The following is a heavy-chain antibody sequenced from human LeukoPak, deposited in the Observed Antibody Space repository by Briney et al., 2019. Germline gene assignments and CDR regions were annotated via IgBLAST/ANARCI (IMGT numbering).Heavy chain of an antibody. CDR3: ARDGYYYGMDV. V-gene: IGHV4-34*01. J-gene: IGHJ6*02. Sequence: PSETLSFTCAVYGGSFSGFYWSWIRQPPGKGPAWIGELNHSGSTNYNPSLKSRVTISVDTSKNQFSLKLSSVTAADTAVYYCARDGYYYGMDVWGQGTTVTVSS. CDR1: GGSFSGFY. CDR2: LNHSGST.